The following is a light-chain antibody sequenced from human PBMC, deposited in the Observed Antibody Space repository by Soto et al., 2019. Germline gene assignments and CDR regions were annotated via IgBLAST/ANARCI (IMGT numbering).Light chain of an antibody. CDR3: FSYTSSTMYV. V-gene: IGLV2-14*03. CDR1: SSDIGGYKY. J-gene: IGLJ1*01. Sequence: QSALTQPGSVSGSRGLSITISCTGSSSDIGGYKYVSWYQHHPGKAPQLIIFDVINRPSGVSNRFSGSKSGNTASLTIFGLQAEDEADYYCFSYTSSTMYVFGTGTKLTV. CDR2: DVI.